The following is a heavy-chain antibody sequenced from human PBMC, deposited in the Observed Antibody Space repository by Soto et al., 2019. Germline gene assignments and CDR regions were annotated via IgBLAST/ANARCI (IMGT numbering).Heavy chain of an antibody. CDR2: IYHSGST. CDR1: GGSFSGYY. J-gene: IGHJ6*02. V-gene: IGHV4-34*01. CDR3: ASSDYYYYYGMDV. Sequence: LSLTCAVYGGSFSGYYWSWIRQPPGRGLEWIGEIYHSGSTNYNPSLKSRVTISVDKSKNQFSPKLSSVTAADTAVYYCASSDYYYYYGMDVWGQGTTVTVSS.